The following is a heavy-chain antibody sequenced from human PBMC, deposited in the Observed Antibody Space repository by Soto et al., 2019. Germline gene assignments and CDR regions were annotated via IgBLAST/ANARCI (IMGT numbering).Heavy chain of an antibody. CDR3: ARARIAARRGSDY. Sequence: SETLSLTCTVSGGSVSSGSYYWSWIRQPPGKGLEWIGYIYYSGSTNYNPSLKSRVTISVDTSKNQFSLKLSSVTAADTAVYYCARARIAARRGSDYWGQGTLVTVSS. J-gene: IGHJ4*02. CDR1: GGSVSSGSYY. CDR2: IYYSGST. V-gene: IGHV4-61*01. D-gene: IGHD6-6*01.